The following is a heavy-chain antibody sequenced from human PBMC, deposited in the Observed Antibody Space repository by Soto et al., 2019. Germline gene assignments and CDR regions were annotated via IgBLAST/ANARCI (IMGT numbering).Heavy chain of an antibody. CDR2: KSYDGSNK. CDR1: GFTFSSYG. V-gene: IGHV3-30*18. D-gene: IGHD6-13*01. Sequence: GGSLRLSCAASGFTFSSYGMHWVRQAPGKGLEWVAVKSYDGSNKYYAESVKGRFTNSRDNSKNKLYLQMNSLRAEDTDVYYGSKEPPQYSSSWHNYYYYGMDVWGQGTTVTVSS. CDR3: SKEPPQYSSSWHNYYYYGMDV. J-gene: IGHJ6*02.